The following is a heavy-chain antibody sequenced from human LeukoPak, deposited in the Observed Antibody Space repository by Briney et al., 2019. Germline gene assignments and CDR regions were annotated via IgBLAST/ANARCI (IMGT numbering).Heavy chain of an antibody. Sequence: PSETLSLTCTVSGGSISSGGYYWSWIRQHPGTGLEWIGYIYYSGSTYYNPSLKSRVTISVDTSKNQFSLKLSSVTVADTAVYYCARGGCSGGSCYLIGYWGQGTLVTVSS. D-gene: IGHD2-15*01. CDR1: GGSISSGGYY. V-gene: IGHV4-31*03. J-gene: IGHJ4*02. CDR3: ARGGCSGGSCYLIGY. CDR2: IYYSGST.